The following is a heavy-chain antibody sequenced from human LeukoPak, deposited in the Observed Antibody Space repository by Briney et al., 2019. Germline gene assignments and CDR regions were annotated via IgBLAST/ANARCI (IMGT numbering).Heavy chain of an antibody. J-gene: IGHJ3*02. V-gene: IGHV4-59*08. Sequence: SETLSLTCTVSGGSISSYYWSWIRQPPGKGLEWIGYIYYSGSTNYNPSLKSRVTKSVDTSKNQFSLKLSSVTAADTAVYYCARRIVVVPAAMWGLHAPDAFDIWGQGTMVTVSS. CDR2: IYYSGST. D-gene: IGHD2-2*01. CDR3: ARRIVVVPAAMWGLHAPDAFDI. CDR1: GGSISSYY.